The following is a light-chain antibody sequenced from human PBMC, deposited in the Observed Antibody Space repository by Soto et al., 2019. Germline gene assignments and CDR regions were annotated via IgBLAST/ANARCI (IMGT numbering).Light chain of an antibody. CDR3: QQYNLWPQT. J-gene: IGKJ1*01. V-gene: IGKV3-15*01. CDR1: QSVSSN. Sequence: EIAMTQSPATLSVSPGERATLSCTASQSVSSNLAWYQQKPGQAPRLLIYGASTRATGIPARFGGSGSGTDFTLTISSRQSEDFAVYYCQQYNLWPQTFGQGTNVEIK. CDR2: GAS.